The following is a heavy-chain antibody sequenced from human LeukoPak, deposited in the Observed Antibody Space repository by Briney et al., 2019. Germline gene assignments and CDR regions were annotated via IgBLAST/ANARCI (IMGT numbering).Heavy chain of an antibody. CDR3: AREPYCSGGSCGGYYYYYMDV. Sequence: ASVKVSCKASGYTFTAYYMSWVRQAPGQGLEWMGWINPNSGGTNYAQKFQGRVTMTRDTSISTAYMELSRLRSDDTAVYYCAREPYCSGGSCGGYYYYYMDVWGKGTTVTVSS. J-gene: IGHJ6*03. D-gene: IGHD2-15*01. V-gene: IGHV1-2*02. CDR2: INPNSGGT. CDR1: GYTFTAYY.